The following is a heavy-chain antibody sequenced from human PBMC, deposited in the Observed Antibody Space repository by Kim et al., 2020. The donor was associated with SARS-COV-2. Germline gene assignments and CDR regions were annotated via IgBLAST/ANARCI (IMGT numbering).Heavy chain of an antibody. V-gene: IGHV1-69*04. CDR2: IIPILGIA. CDR1: GGTFSSYA. D-gene: IGHD5-12*01. Sequence: SVKVSCKASGGTFSSYAISWVRQAPGQGLEWMGRIIPILGIANYAQKFQGRVTITADKSTSTAYMELSSLRSEDTAVYYCARGGSSGYPIDYWGQGTLVTVSS. J-gene: IGHJ4*02. CDR3: ARGGSSGYPIDY.